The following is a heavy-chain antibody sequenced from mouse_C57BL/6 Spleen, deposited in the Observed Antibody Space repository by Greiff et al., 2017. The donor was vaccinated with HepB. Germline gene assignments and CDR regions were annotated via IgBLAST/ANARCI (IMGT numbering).Heavy chain of an antibody. V-gene: IGHV1-15*01. Sequence: QVQLQQSGAELVRPGASVTLSCKASGYTFTDYEMHWVKQTPVHGLEWIGAIDPETGGTAYNQKFKGAILTADKSSSTAYMELRSLTSEDSAVYYCTRAGITTPFDYWGQGTTLTVSS. CDR3: TRAGITTPFDY. D-gene: IGHD1-2*01. CDR1: GYTFTDYE. J-gene: IGHJ2*01. CDR2: IDPETGGT.